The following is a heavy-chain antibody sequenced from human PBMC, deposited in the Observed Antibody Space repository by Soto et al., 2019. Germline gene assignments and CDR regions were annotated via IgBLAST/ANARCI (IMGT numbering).Heavy chain of an antibody. CDR3: ARSPGYGLYYFDY. D-gene: IGHD2-8*01. V-gene: IGHV3-30-3*01. Sequence: QVQLVESGGGVVQPGRSLRLSCAASGFTFSSYAMHWVRQAPGKGLEWVAVISYDGSKKYYAESVKGRFTISRDNSKNTLYLQMNSLTAEDTAVYYCARSPGYGLYYFDYWGQGTLVTVSS. J-gene: IGHJ4*02. CDR2: ISYDGSKK. CDR1: GFTFSSYA.